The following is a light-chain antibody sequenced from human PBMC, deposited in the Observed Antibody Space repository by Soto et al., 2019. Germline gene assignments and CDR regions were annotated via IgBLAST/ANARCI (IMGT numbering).Light chain of an antibody. CDR3: SSYGGSNTVV. CDR1: SSDVGGYNS. V-gene: IGLV2-8*01. CDR2: EVS. Sequence: QSDLTQPPSASGSPGQSVTISCTGSSSDVGGYNSVSWYQQHPGKAPKLMIYEVSKRPSGVPDRLSGSKSGNTASLTVSGLQAEDEADYYCSSYGGSNTVVFGGGTKLTVL. J-gene: IGLJ2*01.